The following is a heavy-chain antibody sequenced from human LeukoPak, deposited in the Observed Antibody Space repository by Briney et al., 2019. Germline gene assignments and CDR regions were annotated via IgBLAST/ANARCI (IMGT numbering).Heavy chain of an antibody. CDR1: GFTFSSYA. J-gene: IGHJ4*02. Sequence: PGGSLRLSCAASGFTFSSYAMSWVRQAPGKGLEWVSAISGSGGSTYYADSVKGRFTISRDNSKNTLYLQMNSLRAEDTAVYYCAKDWYSGSYYRPFDYWGQGTLVTVSS. CDR2: ISGSGGST. V-gene: IGHV3-23*01. D-gene: IGHD1-26*01. CDR3: AKDWYSGSYYRPFDY.